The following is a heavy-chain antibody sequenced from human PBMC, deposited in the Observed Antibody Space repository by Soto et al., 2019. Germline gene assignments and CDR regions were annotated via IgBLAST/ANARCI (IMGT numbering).Heavy chain of an antibody. Sequence: LSLTCTVSGGSISSGDYYWSWIRQHPGKGLEWIGYIFYSGSTYYNPSLKSRVTISADTSKNQFSLKLTSVTAADTAVYYCARHRYDSGYYSAQGIDIWGQGTMVTVSS. V-gene: IGHV4-31*03. D-gene: IGHD5-12*01. CDR2: IFYSGST. CDR3: ARHRYDSGYYSAQGIDI. CDR1: GGSISSGDYY. J-gene: IGHJ3*02.